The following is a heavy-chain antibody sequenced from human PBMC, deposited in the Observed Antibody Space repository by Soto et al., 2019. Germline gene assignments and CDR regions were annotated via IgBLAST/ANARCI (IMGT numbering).Heavy chain of an antibody. D-gene: IGHD3-3*01. Sequence: SETLSLTCAVYGGSFSGYYWSWIRQPPGKGLEWIGEINHSGSTNYNPSLKSRVTISVDTSKNQFSLKLSSVTAADTAVYYCARGWKCDFWSGYYPRRYYFDYWGQGTLVTVSS. CDR1: GGSFSGYY. CDR3: ARGWKCDFWSGYYPRRYYFDY. J-gene: IGHJ4*02. CDR2: INHSGST. V-gene: IGHV4-34*01.